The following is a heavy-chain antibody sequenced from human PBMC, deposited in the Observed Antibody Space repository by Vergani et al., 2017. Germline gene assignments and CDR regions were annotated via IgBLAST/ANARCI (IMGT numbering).Heavy chain of an antibody. Sequence: EVQLVQSGAEVKKPGESLKISCQGSRYSITNYWIAWVRQRPGKGLEWMGIIYAGDSDVRYSPSFQGQVTMSVDKSLSTAYLQWSSLKASDTATYYCARQQYYYDSSGYHGNFDYWGQGTLVTVSS. CDR3: ARQQYYYDSSGYHGNFDY. J-gene: IGHJ4*02. CDR1: RYSITNYW. D-gene: IGHD3-22*01. V-gene: IGHV5-51*01. CDR2: IYAGDSDV.